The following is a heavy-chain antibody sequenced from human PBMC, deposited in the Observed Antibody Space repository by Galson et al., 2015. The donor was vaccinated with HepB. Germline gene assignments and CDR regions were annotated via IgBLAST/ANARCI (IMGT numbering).Heavy chain of an antibody. Sequence: SLRLSCAASGFTFGDYAMSWVRQAPGKGLEWVGFIRSKAYGGTTEYAASVKGRFTISRDDSKSIAYLQMNSLKTEDTAVYYCTRKYDILTGYYDDAFDIWSQGTMVTVSS. CDR3: TRKYDILTGYYDDAFDI. CDR2: IRSKAYGGTT. V-gene: IGHV3-49*04. J-gene: IGHJ3*02. D-gene: IGHD3-9*01. CDR1: GFTFGDYA.